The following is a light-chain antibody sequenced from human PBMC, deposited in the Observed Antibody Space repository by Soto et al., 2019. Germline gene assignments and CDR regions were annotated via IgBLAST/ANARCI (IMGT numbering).Light chain of an antibody. J-gene: IGLJ2*01. CDR2: KND. CDR3: ATWGDNLNGHVL. V-gene: IGLV1-44*01. CDR1: SSNIGDNT. Sequence: QSVLTQPPSASGAPGHRVTISCSGSSSNIGDNTVNWYQQLPGAAPKLLIYKNDQRPSGVPDRFSGSKSGTSASLAISGLQSEDEADYYCATWGDNLNGHVLFGGGTKLTVL.